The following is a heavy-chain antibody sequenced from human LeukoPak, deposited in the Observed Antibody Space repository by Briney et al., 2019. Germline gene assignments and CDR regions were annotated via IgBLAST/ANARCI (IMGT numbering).Heavy chain of an antibody. V-gene: IGHV3-66*01. J-gene: IGHJ4*02. CDR2: IYSVGST. D-gene: IGHD2-21*02. Sequence: GGSLRLSCTACGFTVSSNYMGWVRQAPAKGLEWISVIYSVGSTYYADSVRGRFTISRDNSKNTLYLQMNSLRVEDTAVYYCAGSLAYCGGDCRLGDYWGQGTLVTVSS. CDR1: GFTVSSNY. CDR3: AGSLAYCGGDCRLGDY.